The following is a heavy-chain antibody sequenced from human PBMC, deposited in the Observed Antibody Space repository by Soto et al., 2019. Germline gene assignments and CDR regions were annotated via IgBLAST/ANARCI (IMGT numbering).Heavy chain of an antibody. Sequence: SETLSLTCTVSGGSISSSSYYWGWIRQPPGKGLEWIGSIYYSGSTYYNPSLKSRVTISVDTSKNQFSLKLSSVTAADTAVYYCARHGGPYYDILTGYYWMAGTGWFDPWGHGTLVTVSS. CDR3: ARHGGPYYDILTGYYWMAGTGWFDP. J-gene: IGHJ5*02. CDR1: GGSISSSSYY. V-gene: IGHV4-39*01. D-gene: IGHD3-9*01. CDR2: IYYSGST.